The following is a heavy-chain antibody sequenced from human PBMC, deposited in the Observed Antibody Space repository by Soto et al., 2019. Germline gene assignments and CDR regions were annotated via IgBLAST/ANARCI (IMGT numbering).Heavy chain of an antibody. V-gene: IGHV3-74*01. CDR3: ARDLSGDTTPYFDL. Sequence: GSLRISCAASGFAFSSYWMHWIRQTPGKGPVWVSRIYNDGSKTAYADSVKGRFTISRDNAKSTMYLQMSSLTVGDTAIYYCARDLSGDTTPYFDLWGQGTLVTVFS. CDR1: GFAFSSYW. CDR2: IYNDGSKT. D-gene: IGHD1-1*01. J-gene: IGHJ4*02.